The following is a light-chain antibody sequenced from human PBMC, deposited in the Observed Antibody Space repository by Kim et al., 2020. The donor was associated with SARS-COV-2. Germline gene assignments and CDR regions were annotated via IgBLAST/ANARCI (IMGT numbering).Light chain of an antibody. Sequence: QSALTQPPSASGSPGQSVTISCTGTSSDVGGYNYVSWYQQHPGKAPRVMIYEVSQRPSGVPDRFSGSKSGNTASLTVSGLQAEDEADYFCSSYGARNNWVFGGGTQLTV. J-gene: IGLJ3*02. CDR2: EVS. CDR3: SSYGARNNWV. V-gene: IGLV2-8*01. CDR1: SSDVGGYNY.